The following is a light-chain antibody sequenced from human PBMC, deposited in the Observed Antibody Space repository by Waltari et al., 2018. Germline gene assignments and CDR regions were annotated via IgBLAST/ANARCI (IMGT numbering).Light chain of an antibody. CDR2: DVS. J-gene: IGLJ2*01. CDR3: SSQSSDDVVL. Sequence: QPRLAHPATSPGSPEQSVTIFCAATSNDVGGYNSVLWYQEHPGQAPRVIIYDVSDRPSGVSDRFSGSKSGNTASLTISGLQAEDEGDYYCSSQSSDDVVLFGGGTTLTVL. V-gene: IGLV2-14*01. CDR1: SNDVGGYNS.